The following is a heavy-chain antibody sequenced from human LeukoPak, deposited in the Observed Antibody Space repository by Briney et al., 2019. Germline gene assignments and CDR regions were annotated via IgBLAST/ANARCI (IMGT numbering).Heavy chain of an antibody. CDR3: ARHEGRSCSGGSCYDENWFDP. V-gene: IGHV1-46*01. J-gene: IGHJ5*02. D-gene: IGHD2-15*01. Sequence: ASVKVSCKASGYTFTSYYMHWVRQAPGQGLEWMGIINPSGGSTSYAQKFQGRVTMTRDTSTSTVYMELSSLRSEDTAVYYCARHEGRSCSGGSCYDENWFDPWGQGTLVTVSS. CDR2: INPSGGST. CDR1: GYTFTSYY.